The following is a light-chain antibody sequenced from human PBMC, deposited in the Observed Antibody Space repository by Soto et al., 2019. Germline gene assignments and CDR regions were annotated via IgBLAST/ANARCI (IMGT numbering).Light chain of an antibody. CDR3: YSYAGGYYV. J-gene: IGLJ1*01. CDR1: SSDVGTYNS. V-gene: IGLV2-11*01. Sequence: QSALAQPRSVSGSPGQSVTISCTGTSSDVGTYNSVSWYQHHPGLAPKLIIYDVTRRPSGVPDRFSGSKSGNTASLTISGLQAEDEAEYHCYSYAGGYYVFGSGTKVTVL. CDR2: DVT.